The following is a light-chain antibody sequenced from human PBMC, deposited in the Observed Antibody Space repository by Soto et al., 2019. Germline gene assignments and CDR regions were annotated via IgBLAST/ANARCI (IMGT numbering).Light chain of an antibody. V-gene: IGLV2-14*01. CDR3: SSYTSSSTPSYV. CDR2: DVS. J-gene: IGLJ1*01. CDR1: SSAVGGYNY. Sequence: QSVLTQPASVSGSPGQSITISCTGTSSAVGGYNYVSWYQQHPGKAPKLMIYDVSNRPSGVSNRFSGSKPGNTASLTISGLQAEDEADYYCSSYTSSSTPSYVFGTGTKVTVL.